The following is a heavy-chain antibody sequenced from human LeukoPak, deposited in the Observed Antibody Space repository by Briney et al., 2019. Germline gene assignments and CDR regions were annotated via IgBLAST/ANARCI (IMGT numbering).Heavy chain of an antibody. CDR2: IKKDGTEE. CDR3: TRDTGCPGGTCYSFYDY. Sequence: GGSLRLSCAASGFTFSNYWMTSVRQAPGKGLEWVANIKKDGTEEYYVDSVKGRFTISRDNAENSLYLQMNSLRAEDTAVYYCTRDTGCPGGTCYSFYDYWGQGTLVTVSS. D-gene: IGHD2-15*01. V-gene: IGHV3-7*01. CDR1: GFTFSNYW. J-gene: IGHJ4*02.